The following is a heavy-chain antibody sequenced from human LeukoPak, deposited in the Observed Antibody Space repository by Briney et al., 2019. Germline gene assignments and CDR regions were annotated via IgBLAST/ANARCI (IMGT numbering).Heavy chain of an antibody. D-gene: IGHD4-23*01. CDR3: ARVYGGYSLVHIGYYYYMDV. J-gene: IGHJ6*03. CDR1: GGSISSGDYY. Sequence: SETLSLTCTVSGGSISSGDYYWSWIRQHPGKGLEWIGYIDYSGSTYYDPSLKIRVTISVDTSKNQFSLKLSSVTAADTAVYYCARVYGGYSLVHIGYYYYMDVWGKGTTVTVSS. V-gene: IGHV4-31*03. CDR2: IDYSGST.